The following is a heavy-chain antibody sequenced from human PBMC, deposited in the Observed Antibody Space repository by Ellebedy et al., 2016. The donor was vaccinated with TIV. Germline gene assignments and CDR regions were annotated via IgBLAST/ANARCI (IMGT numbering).Heavy chain of an antibody. Sequence: AASVKVSCKASGYSLSTYGFSWVRQAPGQGLEWMRWISVYTGKTNYAKKFQGRVTLTTDTSTGTAHMALRSLRSDDTAVYYCSRGRYSGYDYSDYWGQGTLVTVSS. V-gene: IGHV1-18*04. CDR2: ISVYTGKT. CDR3: SRGRYSGYDYSDY. CDR1: GYSLSTYG. D-gene: IGHD5-12*01. J-gene: IGHJ4*02.